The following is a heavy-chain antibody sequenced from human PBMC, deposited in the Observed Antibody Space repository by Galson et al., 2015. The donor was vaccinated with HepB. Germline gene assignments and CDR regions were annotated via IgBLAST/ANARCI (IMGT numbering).Heavy chain of an antibody. CDR2: INQDGTEK. J-gene: IGHJ5*02. Sequence: SLRLSCAASGFTSNTYWMDWVRQAPGKGLEWVANINQDGTEKHYVGSVRGRFTISRDNAKSSLFLQVSSLRPEDTAIYYCSGSLISWGQGTLVTVSS. V-gene: IGHV3-7*03. CDR1: GFTSNTYW. D-gene: IGHD6-19*01. CDR3: SGSLIS.